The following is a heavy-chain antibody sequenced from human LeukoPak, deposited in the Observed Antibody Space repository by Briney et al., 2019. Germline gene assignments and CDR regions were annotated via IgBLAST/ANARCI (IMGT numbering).Heavy chain of an antibody. J-gene: IGHJ4*02. D-gene: IGHD2-21*01. Sequence: PGGSLRLSCAASGSTSSSYSMNWVRQAPGKGLEWVSAISDSGNTYHADSVKGRFTISRDSSKNTLFLQMNRLRPEDAAVYYCAKAPVTTCRGAYCYPFDYWGQGTLVTVSS. V-gene: IGHV3-23*01. CDR1: GSTSSSYS. CDR3: AKAPVTTCRGAYCYPFDY. CDR2: ISDSGNT.